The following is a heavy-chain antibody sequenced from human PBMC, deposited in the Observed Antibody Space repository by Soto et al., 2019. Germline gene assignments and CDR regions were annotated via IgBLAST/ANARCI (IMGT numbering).Heavy chain of an antibody. CDR3: TRDGRYSGYPPPAF. J-gene: IGHJ4*02. D-gene: IGHD5-12*01. CDR1: GFTFADYT. Sequence: GGPLRLSCTAAGFTFADYTLSWFRQAPGKGLEWLGFIRNKAYGGTTEYAASVKGRFTISRDDSKSIAYLLMNSLKTEDTAMYYCTRDGRYSGYPPPAFWGQGTLVTVSS. CDR2: IRNKAYGGTT. V-gene: IGHV3-49*03.